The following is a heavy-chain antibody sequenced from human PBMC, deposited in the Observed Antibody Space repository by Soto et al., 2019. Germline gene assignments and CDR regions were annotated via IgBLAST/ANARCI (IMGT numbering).Heavy chain of an antibody. CDR2: IWYDGSNK. D-gene: IGHD5-12*01. CDR1: GFTFSSYG. J-gene: IGHJ6*02. Sequence: GGSLRLSCAASGFTFSSYGMHWVRQAPGKGLEWVAVIWYDGSNKYYADSVKGRFTISRDNSKNTLCLQMNSLRAEDTAVYYCARDLEGYSGYGPYYYYGMDVWGQGTTVTVSS. V-gene: IGHV3-33*01. CDR3: ARDLEGYSGYGPYYYYGMDV.